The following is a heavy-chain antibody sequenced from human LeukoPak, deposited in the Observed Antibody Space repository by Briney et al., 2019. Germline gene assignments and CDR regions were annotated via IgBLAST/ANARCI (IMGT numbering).Heavy chain of an antibody. J-gene: IGHJ3*02. CDR2: ISGSGGST. D-gene: IGHD7-27*01. Sequence: GGPLRVSCAASGFTFSTYAMSWVRQAPGKGLEWVSAISGSGGSTKYADSVKGRFTISRDNSKNTPYLQMNSLRAEDTAVYYCAKDQGNWGDAFDIWGQGTMVTVS. CDR1: GFTFSTYA. V-gene: IGHV3-23*01. CDR3: AKDQGNWGDAFDI.